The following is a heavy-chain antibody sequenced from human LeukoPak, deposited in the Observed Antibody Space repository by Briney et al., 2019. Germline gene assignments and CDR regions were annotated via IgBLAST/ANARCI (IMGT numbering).Heavy chain of an antibody. J-gene: IGHJ4*02. V-gene: IGHV3-23*01. CDR2: ISGRGGST. CDR1: GFTFSSYA. CDR3: ARAFTTITARFDY. D-gene: IGHD6-6*01. Sequence: GGSLRLSCAASGFTFSSYAMSWVRQAPGKGLEWVSAISGRGGSTYYADSVKGRFTISRDNSKNTLYLQMNSLRAEDTAVYYCARAFTTITARFDYWGQGTLVTVSS.